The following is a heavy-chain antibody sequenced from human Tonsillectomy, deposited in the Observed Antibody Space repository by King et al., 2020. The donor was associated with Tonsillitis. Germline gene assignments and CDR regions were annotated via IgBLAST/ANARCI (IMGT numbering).Heavy chain of an antibody. CDR1: GFTFISYT. D-gene: IGHD2-21*02. J-gene: IGHJ6*03. CDR3: ARDRSCGGDCYYYYYYMDV. V-gene: IGHV3-21*01. Sequence: VQLVESGGGLVKPGGSLRLSCAASGFTFISYTMNWFRQAPGKGLEWFSSIIIRSSYIYYADSVKGRFTISRDNAKNSRYLQMNSLRAENTAVYYCARDRSCGGDCYYYYYYMDVWGKGTTVTVSS. CDR2: IIIRSSYI.